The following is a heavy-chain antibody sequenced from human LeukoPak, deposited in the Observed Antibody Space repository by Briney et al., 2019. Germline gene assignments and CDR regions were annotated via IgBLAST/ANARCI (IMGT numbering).Heavy chain of an antibody. Sequence: PSETLSLTCTVSGGSISSSSYYWGWIRQPPGKGLEWIGSIYYSGSTYYNPSLKSRVTISVDTSKNQFSLKLSSVTAADTAVYYCARGAIAAAGIAYGMDVWGQGTTVTVSS. CDR2: IYYSGST. CDR1: GGSISSSSYY. CDR3: ARGAIAAAGIAYGMDV. J-gene: IGHJ6*02. V-gene: IGHV4-39*07. D-gene: IGHD6-13*01.